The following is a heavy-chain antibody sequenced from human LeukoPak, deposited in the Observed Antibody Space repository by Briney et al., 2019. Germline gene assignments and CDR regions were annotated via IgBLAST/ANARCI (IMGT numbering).Heavy chain of an antibody. CDR3: CTLGGVIVHFDY. CDR2: VSAYNGNT. D-gene: IGHD3-16*02. Sequence: ASVKVSFKASGYTFTSYGISWVRQAPGQGLEWMGWVSAYNGNTNYAQKLQGRVTMTTDTSTSTAYMELRSLRSDDTVVCYCCTLGGVIVHFDYWGQGTLVTVSS. J-gene: IGHJ4*02. V-gene: IGHV1-18*01. CDR1: GYTFTSYG.